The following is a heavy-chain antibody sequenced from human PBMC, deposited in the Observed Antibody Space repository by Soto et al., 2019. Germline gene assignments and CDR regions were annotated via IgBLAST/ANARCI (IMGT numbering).Heavy chain of an antibody. Sequence: QVQLVQSGAEVKKPGASVKVSCKASGYTFTSYGISWVRQAPGQGLEWMGWISAYNGNTNYAQKLQGRVTMTTDTSTSTAYMELRSLRSDDTAVYYCARDQESYDILTGYSGYSDYWGQGTLVTVSS. CDR1: GYTFTSYG. D-gene: IGHD3-9*01. V-gene: IGHV1-18*01. CDR3: ARDQESYDILTGYSGYSDY. CDR2: ISAYNGNT. J-gene: IGHJ4*02.